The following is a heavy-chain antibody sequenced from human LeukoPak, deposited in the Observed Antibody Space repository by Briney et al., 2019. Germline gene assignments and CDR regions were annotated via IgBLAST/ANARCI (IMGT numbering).Heavy chain of an antibody. CDR3: ARDGITMVRGAFDY. J-gene: IGHJ4*02. Sequence: GGSLRLSCAASGFTFSSYSMNWVRQAPGKGLEWVSSIGSSSSYIYYADSVKGRFTISRDNAKNSLYLQMNSLRAEDTAVYYCARDGITMVRGAFDYWGQGTLVTVSS. CDR1: GFTFSSYS. D-gene: IGHD3-10*01. V-gene: IGHV3-21*01. CDR2: IGSSSSYI.